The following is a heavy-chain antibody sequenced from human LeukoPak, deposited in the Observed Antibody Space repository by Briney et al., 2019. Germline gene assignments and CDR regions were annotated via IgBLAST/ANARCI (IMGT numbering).Heavy chain of an antibody. CDR3: AGVGTHKPDYYDSSGYYGNYYMDV. V-gene: IGHV3-7*01. CDR2: IKQDGSEK. J-gene: IGHJ6*03. CDR1: GFTFSSYW. D-gene: IGHD3-22*01. Sequence: PGGSLRLSCAASGFTFSSYWMSWVRQAPGKGLEWVANIKQDGSEKYYVDSVKGRFTISRDNAKNSLYLQMNSLRAEDTAVYYCAGVGTHKPDYYDSSGYYGNYYMDVWGKGTTVTVSS.